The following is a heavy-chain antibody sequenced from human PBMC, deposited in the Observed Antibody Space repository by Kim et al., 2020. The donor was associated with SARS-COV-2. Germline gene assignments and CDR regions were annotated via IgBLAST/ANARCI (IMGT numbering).Heavy chain of an antibody. D-gene: IGHD3-22*01. V-gene: IGHV3-21*01. CDR3: ARVHDYDSSGLDY. J-gene: IGHJ4*02. CDR2: ISSSSSYI. Sequence: GGSLRLSCAASGFTFSSYSMNWVRQAPGKGLEWVSSISSSSSYIYYADSVKGRFTISRDNAKNSLYLQMNSLRAEDTAVYYCARVHDYDSSGLDYWGQGTLVTVSS. CDR1: GFTFSSYS.